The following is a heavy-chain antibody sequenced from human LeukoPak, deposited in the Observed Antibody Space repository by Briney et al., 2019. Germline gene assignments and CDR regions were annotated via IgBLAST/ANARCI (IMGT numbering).Heavy chain of an antibody. CDR3: ARGMGRSTFADFDF. CDR1: GYTLPTYG. V-gene: IGHV1-18*01. CDR2: ISPYNGNT. J-gene: IGHJ4*02. Sequence: ASVKVSCKASGYTLPTYGISWVRQAPGQGLEWMGWISPYNGNTNYAQKFQGRVTMTTDTSTSTAYMELRSLRSDDTAVYYCARGMGRSTFADFDFWGQGTLVTVSS. D-gene: IGHD1-26*01.